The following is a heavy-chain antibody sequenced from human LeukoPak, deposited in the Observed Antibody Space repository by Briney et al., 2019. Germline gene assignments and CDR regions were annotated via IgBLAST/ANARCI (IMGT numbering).Heavy chain of an antibody. J-gene: IGHJ5*02. D-gene: IGHD1-26*01. Sequence: GASVKVSCKSFGYTFSTYGISWVRQAPGQGLEWMGWISTDNGDTTYAQKFQGRVTMTEDTSTDTAYMELSSLRSEDTAVYYCATLGVVGALSGGNWFDPWGQGTLVTVSS. CDR1: GYTFSTYG. CDR2: ISTDNGDT. V-gene: IGHV1-18*01. CDR3: ATLGVVGALSGGNWFDP.